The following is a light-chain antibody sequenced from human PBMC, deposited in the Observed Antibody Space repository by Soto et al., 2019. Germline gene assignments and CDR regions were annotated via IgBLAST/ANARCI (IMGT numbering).Light chain of an antibody. Sequence: EIVMTQSPATLSVSPGERATLSCRASQSVSSNLAWYQQKPGQPPRLLIYGASTRATGITARFSGRGSGTEFTLTISSLQSEDFAFYYCQQYNNWPTFGGGTKVEIK. CDR2: GAS. V-gene: IGKV3-15*01. CDR3: QQYNNWPT. J-gene: IGKJ4*01. CDR1: QSVSSN.